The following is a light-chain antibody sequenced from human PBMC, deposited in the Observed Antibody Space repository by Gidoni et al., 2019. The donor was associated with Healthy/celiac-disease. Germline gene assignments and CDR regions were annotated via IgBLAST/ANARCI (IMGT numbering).Light chain of an antibody. J-gene: IGKJ2*02. V-gene: IGKV1-39*01. Sequence: DIQMTQSPSSLSASVGDRVTITCRASQSISSYLNWYQQKPGKAPKLLIYAASSLKSGVPSRFSGSESGTDFTLTIGSLQPKDFATSYCQRGYSTPLSTFGKGTRLGI. CDR1: QSISSY. CDR2: AAS. CDR3: QRGYSTPLST.